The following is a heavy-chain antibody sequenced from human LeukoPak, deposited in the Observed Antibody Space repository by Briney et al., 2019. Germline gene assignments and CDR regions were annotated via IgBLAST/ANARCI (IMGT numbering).Heavy chain of an antibody. D-gene: IGHD3-22*01. Sequence: GGSLRLSCAASGFTFSSHAMSWVRQAPGKGLEWVSAISGSGGSTYYADSVKGRFTISRDNSKNTLYLQMNSLRAEDTAVYYCAKDGLFWYYDSSGLAFDPWGQGTLVTVSS. CDR1: GFTFSSHA. CDR3: AKDGLFWYYDSSGLAFDP. CDR2: ISGSGGST. V-gene: IGHV3-23*01. J-gene: IGHJ5*02.